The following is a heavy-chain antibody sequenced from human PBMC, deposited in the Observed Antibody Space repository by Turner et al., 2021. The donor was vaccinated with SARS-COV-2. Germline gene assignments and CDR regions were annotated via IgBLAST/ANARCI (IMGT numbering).Heavy chain of an antibody. D-gene: IGHD2-2*01. V-gene: IGHV3-30-3*01. CDR1: GFIFSSYA. Sequence: QVLLVESGGGVVQPGGSLRLSCAASGFIFSSYAMHWVRQAPGKGVEWVAVISYDGSNKYYAASVKGRFTISRNNSKNTLYLQMNNLRTEDTAVYYCARDRGDCSSTSCYEANWGQGTLVTVSS. J-gene: IGHJ4*02. CDR2: ISYDGSNK. CDR3: ARDRGDCSSTSCYEAN.